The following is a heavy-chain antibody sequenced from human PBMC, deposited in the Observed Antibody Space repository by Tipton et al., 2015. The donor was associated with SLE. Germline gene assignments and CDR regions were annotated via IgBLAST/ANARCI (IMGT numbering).Heavy chain of an antibody. CDR1: GYSISSGYY. D-gene: IGHD3-10*01. CDR3: ARQGSGSPLAFDI. V-gene: IGHV4-38-2*01. Sequence: TLSLTCAVSGYSISSGYYWGWFRQPPGKGLEWIGSIYYSGSTYYNPSLKSRVTISVDTSKNQFSLKLSSVTAADTAVYYCARQGSGSPLAFDIWGQGTMVTVSS. J-gene: IGHJ3*02. CDR2: IYYSGST.